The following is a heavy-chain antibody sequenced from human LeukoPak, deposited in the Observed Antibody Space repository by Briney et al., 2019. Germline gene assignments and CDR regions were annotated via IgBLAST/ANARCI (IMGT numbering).Heavy chain of an antibody. V-gene: IGHV3-48*03. CDR1: GFTLEDFG. J-gene: IGHJ6*04. D-gene: IGHD3-10*02. Sequence: PGGSLRLSCEASGFTLEDFGMSWVRQVPGKGLEWVSYISSSGSTIYCADSVKGRFTISRDNAKNSLYLQMNSLRAEDTAVYYCAELGITMIGGVWGKGTTVTISS. CDR3: AELGITMIGGV. CDR2: ISSSGSTI.